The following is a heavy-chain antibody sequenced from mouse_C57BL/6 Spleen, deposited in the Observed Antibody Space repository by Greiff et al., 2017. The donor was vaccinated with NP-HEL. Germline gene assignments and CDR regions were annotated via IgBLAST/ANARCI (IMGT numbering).Heavy chain of an antibody. V-gene: IGHV1-19*01. Sequence: VQLQQSGPVLVKPGASVKMSCKAFGYTFTDYYMNWVKQSHGKSLEWIGVINPYNGGTSYNQKFKGKATLTVDKSSSTAYMELNSLTSEDSAVYYCARSGAYFDYWGQGTTLTVSS. CDR2: INPYNGGT. CDR3: ARSGAYFDY. D-gene: IGHD3-1*01. CDR1: GYTFTDYY. J-gene: IGHJ2*01.